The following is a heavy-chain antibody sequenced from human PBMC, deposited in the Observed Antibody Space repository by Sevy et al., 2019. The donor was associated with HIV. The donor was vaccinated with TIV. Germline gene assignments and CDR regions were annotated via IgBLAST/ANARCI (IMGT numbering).Heavy chain of an antibody. CDR3: ARGLAALPGYYYGMDV. CDR1: GFTFSSYA. Sequence: GGSLRLSCAASGFTFSSYAMSWVRQAPGKGLEWVAVISYDGNNRYYADSVKGRFTISRDNSKNTLYLQMNGLRADDTAVYYCARGLAALPGYYYGMDVWGLGTTVTVSS. V-gene: IGHV3-30-3*01. J-gene: IGHJ6*02. CDR2: ISYDGNNR. D-gene: IGHD6-6*01.